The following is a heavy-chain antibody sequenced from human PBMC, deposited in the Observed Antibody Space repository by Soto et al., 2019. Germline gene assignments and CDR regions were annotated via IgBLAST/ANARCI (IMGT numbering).Heavy chain of an antibody. CDR2: LYLGERT. Sequence: SETLSLTCAVSGVPIDMGGFTWSWIRQSPEKGLEWIGYLYLGERTSYNPSLTGRFTITGDTSNNQFSLKVTAVTAADTAIYYCDRGTYYHVSHGVDSWGRGTLVTVSS. CDR3: DRGTYYHVSHGVDS. J-gene: IGHJ4*02. CDR1: GVPIDMGGFT. D-gene: IGHD3-10*02. V-gene: IGHV4-30-2*06.